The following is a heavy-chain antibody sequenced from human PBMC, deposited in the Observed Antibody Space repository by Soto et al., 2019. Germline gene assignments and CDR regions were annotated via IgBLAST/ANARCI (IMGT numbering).Heavy chain of an antibody. CDR1: GGSISSYY. CDR3: ARDTSGSGWFDP. V-gene: IGHV4-59*01. D-gene: IGHD2-15*01. Sequence: SETLSLTCTVSGGSISSYYWSWIRQPPGKGLEWIGYIYYSGSTNYNPSLKSRVTISVDTSKNQFSLKLSSVTAADTAVYYCARDTSGSGWFDPWGQGTLVTVSS. J-gene: IGHJ5*02. CDR2: IYYSGST.